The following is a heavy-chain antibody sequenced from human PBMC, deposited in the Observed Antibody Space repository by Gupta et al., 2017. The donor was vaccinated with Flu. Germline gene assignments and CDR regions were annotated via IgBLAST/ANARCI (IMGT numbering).Heavy chain of an antibody. CDR3: ALARGV. D-gene: IGHD5-12*01. CDR1: GFTFSVYW. Sequence: CAASGFTFSVYWMSWVRQAPGKGLEWVANIKQDGSEKYYVDSVKGRFTISRDNAKNSLYLQLNSLGVDDTAVYYCALARGVWGQGTLVTVSS. V-gene: IGHV3-7*01. CDR2: IKQDGSEK. J-gene: IGHJ1*01.